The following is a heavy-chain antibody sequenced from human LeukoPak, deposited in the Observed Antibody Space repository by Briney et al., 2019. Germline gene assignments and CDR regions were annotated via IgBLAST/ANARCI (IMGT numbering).Heavy chain of an antibody. CDR3: ARRQLITMVRGVIVGWFDP. CDR1: GGSFSGYY. J-gene: IGHJ5*02. CDR2: INHSGST. D-gene: IGHD3-10*01. Sequence: SETLSLTCAVYGGSFSGYYWSWIRQPPGKGLEWIGEINHSGSTNYNPSLKSRVTISVDTSKNQFSLKLSSVTAADTAVYYCARRQLITMVRGVIVGWFDPWGQGTLVTVSS. V-gene: IGHV4-34*01.